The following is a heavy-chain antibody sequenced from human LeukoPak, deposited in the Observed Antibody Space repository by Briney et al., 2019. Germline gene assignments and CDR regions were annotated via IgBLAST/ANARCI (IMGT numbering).Heavy chain of an antibody. V-gene: IGHV3-11*01. Sequence: GGSLRLSCAASGFTFSDYYMSWIRQAPGKGLEWVSYISISGSTIYYADSVKGRFTISRDDSKNTPYLQMNSLKTEDTAVYYCTSEIASIDYWGQGTLVTVSS. CDR2: ISISGSTI. CDR1: GFTFSDYY. CDR3: TSEIASIDY. J-gene: IGHJ4*02. D-gene: IGHD3-3*02.